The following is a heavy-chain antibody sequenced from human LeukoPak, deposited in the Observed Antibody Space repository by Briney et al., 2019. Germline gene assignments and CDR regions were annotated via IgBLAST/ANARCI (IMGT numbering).Heavy chain of an antibody. D-gene: IGHD6-19*01. CDR1: GFTFSNAW. CDR2: IKSKTDGGTT. J-gene: IGHJ4*02. Sequence: PGGSLRLSCAASGFTFSNAWMSWVRQAPGKGLEWVGRIKSKTDGGTTDYAAPVKGRFTISRDDSKNTLYLQMNSLKTEDTAVHYCTTVSSGYSSGWYVGPIDYWGQGTLVTVSS. V-gene: IGHV3-15*01. CDR3: TTVSSGYSSGWYVGPIDY.